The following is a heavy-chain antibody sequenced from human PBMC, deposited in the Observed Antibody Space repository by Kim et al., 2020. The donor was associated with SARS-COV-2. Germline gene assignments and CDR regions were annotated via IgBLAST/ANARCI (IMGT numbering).Heavy chain of an antibody. D-gene: IGHD6-19*01. CDR1: GGSFSGYY. V-gene: IGHV4-34*01. Sequence: SETLSLTCAVYGGSFSGYYWSWIRQPPGKGLEWIGEINHSGSTNYNASLKRRVTISVDTSKNQFSLKLISVTAADTAVYYCARGTRQWLVRGPYYYCMDVWGQGTTVTVSS. CDR2: INHSGST. CDR3: ARGTRQWLVRGPYYYCMDV. J-gene: IGHJ6*02.